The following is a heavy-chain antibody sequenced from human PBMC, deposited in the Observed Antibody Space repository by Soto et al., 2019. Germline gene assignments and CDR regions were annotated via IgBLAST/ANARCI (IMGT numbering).Heavy chain of an antibody. Sequence: GGSLRLSCAASGLTVSSNYMSWVRQAPGKGLEWVSVIYSGGSTYYADSVKGRFTISRDNSKNTLYLQMNSLRAEDTAVYYCARDDIPGYYYYGMDVWGQGTTVTVSS. CDR2: IYSGGST. D-gene: IGHD3-9*01. CDR3: ARDDIPGYYYYGMDV. J-gene: IGHJ6*02. CDR1: GLTVSSNY. V-gene: IGHV3-66*01.